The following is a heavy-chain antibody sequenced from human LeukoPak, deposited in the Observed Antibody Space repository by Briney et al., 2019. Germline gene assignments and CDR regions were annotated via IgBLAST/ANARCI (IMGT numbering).Heavy chain of an antibody. CDR3: ARSHYNLHYYYMDV. V-gene: IGHV3-23*01. D-gene: IGHD3-10*01. CDR1: GFTFSSYA. J-gene: IGHJ6*03. Sequence: GGSLRLSCAASGFTFSSYAMSWVRQAPGKGLEWVSAISGSGGSTYYADSVKGRFTISRDNSKNTLYLQMNSLRAEDTAVYYCARSHYNLHYYYMDVWGKGTTVTVSS. CDR2: ISGSGGST.